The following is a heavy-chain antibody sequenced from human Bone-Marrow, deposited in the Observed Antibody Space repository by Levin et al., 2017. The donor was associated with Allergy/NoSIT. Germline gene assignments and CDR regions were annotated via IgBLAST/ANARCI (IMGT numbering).Heavy chain of an antibody. CDR2: ISYDGSNK. CDR1: GFTFSSYA. CDR3: ARDASSTTTNWFDP. Sequence: GGSLRLSCAASGFTFSSYAMHWVRQAPGKGLEWVAVISYDGSNKYYADSVKGRFTISRDNSKNTLYLQMNSLRAEDTAVYYCARDASSTTTNWFDPWGQGTLVTVSS. D-gene: IGHD6-13*01. V-gene: IGHV3-30-3*01. J-gene: IGHJ5*02.